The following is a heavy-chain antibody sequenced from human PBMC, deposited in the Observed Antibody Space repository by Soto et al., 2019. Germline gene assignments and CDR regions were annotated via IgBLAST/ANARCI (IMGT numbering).Heavy chain of an antibody. V-gene: IGHV4-39*01. Sequence: PSETLSLTCTVSGGSISSSSYYWGWIRQPPGKGLEWIGSIYYSGSTYYIPSLKSRVTISVDTSKNQFSLKLSSVTAADTAVYYCARHSMVVVITTYYFDYWGQGTLVTVSS. D-gene: IGHD3-22*01. J-gene: IGHJ4*02. CDR3: ARHSMVVVITTYYFDY. CDR2: IYYSGST. CDR1: GGSISSSSYY.